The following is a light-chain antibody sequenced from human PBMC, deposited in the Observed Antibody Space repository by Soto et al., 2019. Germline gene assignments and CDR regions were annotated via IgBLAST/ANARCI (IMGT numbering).Light chain of an antibody. CDR2: GAS. Sequence: EIVLTQSPGTLSLSPWERATLSCRASQSVGSSLSWYQQKPGQAPRLLFYGASNRATAIPDRFSGSGFGTDFTLTITRLEPEDFAVYYCQQYGTSLTFGGGTKVDIK. CDR3: QQYGTSLT. V-gene: IGKV3-20*01. CDR1: QSVGSS. J-gene: IGKJ4*01.